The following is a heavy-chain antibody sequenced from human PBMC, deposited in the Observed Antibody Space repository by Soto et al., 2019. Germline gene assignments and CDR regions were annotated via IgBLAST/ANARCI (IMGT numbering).Heavy chain of an antibody. D-gene: IGHD6-13*01. CDR1: CCSISSTNW. J-gene: IGHJ4*02. CDR2: IYHSGTT. Sequence: TLSLTCPGSCCSISSTNWWTWFRQSPGRGLEWIGEIYHSGTTNYSPSLKSRVNIAVDMSTNHLSLTLISVTAADTAVYYCAFPATADFDYWGKGILVTLSS. CDR3: AFPATADFDY. V-gene: IGHV4-4*02.